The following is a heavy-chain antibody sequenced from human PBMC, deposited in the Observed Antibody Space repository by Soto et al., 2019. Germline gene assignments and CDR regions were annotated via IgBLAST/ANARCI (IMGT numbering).Heavy chain of an antibody. D-gene: IGHD6-19*01. CDR1: GYTFTSYD. CDR2: MNPNSGNT. J-gene: IGHJ6*03. Sequence: ASVKVSCKASGYTFTSYDINWVRQATGQGLEWMGWMNPNSGNTGYAQKFQGRVTMTRNTSISTAYMELSSLRSEDTAVYYCARTAGTSPYYSYYYKDVWGKGTTVTVSS. V-gene: IGHV1-8*01. CDR3: ARTAGTSPYYSYYYKDV.